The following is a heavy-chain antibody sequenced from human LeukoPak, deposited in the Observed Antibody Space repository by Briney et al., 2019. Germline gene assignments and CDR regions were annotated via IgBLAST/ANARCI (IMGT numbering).Heavy chain of an antibody. J-gene: IGHJ4*02. Sequence: SQTLSLTCAISGDSVSSNSAAWNWIRQSPSRGLEWLGRTYYRSKWYNDYVVSVKSRITINPDTSKNQFSLQLNSVTPEDTAVYYCARDQGYSYGHNPIFDYWGQGTLVTVSS. V-gene: IGHV6-1*01. CDR2: TYYRSKWYN. D-gene: IGHD5-18*01. CDR1: GDSVSSNSAA. CDR3: ARDQGYSYGHNPIFDY.